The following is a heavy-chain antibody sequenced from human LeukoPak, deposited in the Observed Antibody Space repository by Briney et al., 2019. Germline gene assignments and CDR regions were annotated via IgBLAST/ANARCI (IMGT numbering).Heavy chain of an antibody. V-gene: IGHV1-46*01. CDR1: GYTFTSYA. D-gene: IGHD1-26*01. Sequence: ASVKVSCKASGYTFTSYAMNWMRQAPGQGLEWMGIINPSGGSTSYAQKFQGRVTMTRDMSTSTVYMELSSLRSEDTAVYYCARDIYSGSYYGYWGQGTLVTVSS. CDR2: INPSGGST. CDR3: ARDIYSGSYYGY. J-gene: IGHJ4*02.